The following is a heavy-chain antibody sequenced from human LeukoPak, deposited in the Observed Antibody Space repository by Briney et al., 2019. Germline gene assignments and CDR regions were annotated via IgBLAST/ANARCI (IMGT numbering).Heavy chain of an antibody. D-gene: IGHD2-2*01. CDR3: ARWASSTANSLWNRYYYGMDV. J-gene: IGHJ6*02. CDR2: ISYDGSNK. CDR1: GFTFSSYA. V-gene: IGHV3-30-3*01. Sequence: GGSLRLSCAASGFTFSSYAMHWVRQAPGKGLEWVAVISYDGSNKYYADSVKGRFTISRDNSKNTLYLQMNSLRAEDTAVYYCARWASSTANSLWNRYYYGMDVRGQGTTVTVSS.